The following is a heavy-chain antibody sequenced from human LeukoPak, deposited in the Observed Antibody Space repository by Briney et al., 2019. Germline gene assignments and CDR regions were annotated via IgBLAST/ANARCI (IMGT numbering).Heavy chain of an antibody. CDR2: VYYRGST. V-gene: IGHV4-59*01. J-gene: IGHJ4*02. Sequence: PSETLSLTCTVSSGSISSYYWSWIRQPPGKGLEWIGYVYYRGSTNYNPSLKSRVTISVDPSKNQFSLKLSSVTAADTAMYYCARGSSDSSGWYYFDSWGQGTLVTVSS. D-gene: IGHD6-19*01. CDR3: ARGSSDSSGWYYFDS. CDR1: SGSISSYY.